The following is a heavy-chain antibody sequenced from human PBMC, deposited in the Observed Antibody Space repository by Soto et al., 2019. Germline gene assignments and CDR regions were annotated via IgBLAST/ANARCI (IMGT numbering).Heavy chain of an antibody. CDR1: GGSISSGGYY. CDR3: ASRPFKTTVTGNWFDP. V-gene: IGHV4-31*03. J-gene: IGHJ5*02. Sequence: PSETLSLTCTVSGGSISSGGYYWSWIRQHPGKGLEWIGYIYYSGSTYYNPSLKSRVTISVDTSKNQFSLKLSSVTAADTAVYYCASRPFKTTVTGNWFDPWGQGTLVTVSS. D-gene: IGHD4-4*01. CDR2: IYYSGST.